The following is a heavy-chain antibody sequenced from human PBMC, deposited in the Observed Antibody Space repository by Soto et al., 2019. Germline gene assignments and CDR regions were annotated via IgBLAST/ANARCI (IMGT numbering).Heavy chain of an antibody. V-gene: IGHV4-34*01. J-gene: IGHJ4*02. CDR1: GGSFSGYY. Sequence: QVQLQQWGAGLLKPSETLSLTCAVYGGSFSGYYWSWIRQPPGKGLEWIGEINHSGSTNYNPSLRSRVTISVDTSKHQFSLKLSSVTAADTAVYYCARSTPYYFDYWGQGTLVTVSS. CDR2: INHSGST. CDR3: ARSTPYYFDY.